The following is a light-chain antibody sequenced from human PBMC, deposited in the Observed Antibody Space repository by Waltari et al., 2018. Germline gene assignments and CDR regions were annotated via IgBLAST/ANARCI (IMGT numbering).Light chain of an antibody. CDR2: DDR. J-gene: IGLJ2*01. CDR3: QVWDNDRDQMV. V-gene: IGLV3-21*04. CDR1: NIGSNG. Sequence: SSVLTQPPSVSVAPGETARLSCGGTNIGSNGVNWYQHKPGQAPVLVIWDDRDRPLGIPDRLSGANSGNTATLTIRRVEAGDEADYYCQVWDNDRDQMVLGGGSKLTVL.